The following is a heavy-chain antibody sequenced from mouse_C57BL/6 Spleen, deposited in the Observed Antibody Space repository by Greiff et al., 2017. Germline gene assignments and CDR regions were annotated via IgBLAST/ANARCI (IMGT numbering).Heavy chain of an antibody. J-gene: IGHJ4*01. D-gene: IGHD1-1*01. CDR2: IDPSDSYT. Sequence: QVQLQQPGAELVKPGASVKLSCKASGYTFTSYWMQWVKQRPGQGLEWIGEIDPSDSYTNYNQKFKGKATLTVDTSSSTAYRQLSSLTSEDSAVYYCARSEEVITTVDYYAMDYWGQGTSVTVSS. V-gene: IGHV1-50*01. CDR3: ARSEEVITTVDYYAMDY. CDR1: GYTFTSYW.